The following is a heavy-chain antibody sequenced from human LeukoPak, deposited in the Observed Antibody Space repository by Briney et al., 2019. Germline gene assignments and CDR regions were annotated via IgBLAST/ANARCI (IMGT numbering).Heavy chain of an antibody. CDR1: GGTFSSYA. V-gene: IGHV1-69*01. D-gene: IGHD1-1*01. CDR2: IIPIFGTA. CDR3: ARAQTGTRARGPFDY. J-gene: IGHJ4*02. Sequence: ASVKVSCKASGGTFSSYAISWVRQAPGQGHEWMGGIIPIFGTANYAQKFQGRVTITADESTSTAYMELSSLRSEDTAVYYCARAQTGTRARGPFDYWGQGTLVTVSS.